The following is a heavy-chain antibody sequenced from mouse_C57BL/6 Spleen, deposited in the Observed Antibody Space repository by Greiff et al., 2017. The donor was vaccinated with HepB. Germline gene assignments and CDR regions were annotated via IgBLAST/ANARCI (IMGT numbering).Heavy chain of an antibody. CDR1: GFNIKDDY. J-gene: IGHJ1*03. Sequence: EVQLQQSGAELVRPGASVKLSCTASGFNIKDDYMHWVKQRPEQGLEWIGWIDPENGDTEYASKFQGKATITADTSSNTAYLQLSSLTSEDTAVYDCTYYYYGSSQRYWYFDVWGTGTTVTVSS. CDR3: TYYYYGSSQRYWYFDV. D-gene: IGHD1-1*01. CDR2: IDPENGDT. V-gene: IGHV14-4*01.